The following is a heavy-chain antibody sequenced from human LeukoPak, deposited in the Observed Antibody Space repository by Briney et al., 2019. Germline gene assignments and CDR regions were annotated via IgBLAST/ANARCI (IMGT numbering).Heavy chain of an antibody. CDR2: ISYGGST. Sequence: KPSETLCLTCTASGGSISSNSNYWAWIRQPPGRGLEWIGSISYGGSTYYSPSLESRVTISVDTSKNQFSLRLSSVTAADTAVYYCARQALWFFDHWGQGTLVTVSS. V-gene: IGHV4-39*01. CDR1: GGSISSNSNY. J-gene: IGHJ4*02. D-gene: IGHD2-21*01. CDR3: ARQALWFFDH.